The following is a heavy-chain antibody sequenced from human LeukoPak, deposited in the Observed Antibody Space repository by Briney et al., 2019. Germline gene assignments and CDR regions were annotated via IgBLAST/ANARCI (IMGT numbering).Heavy chain of an antibody. CDR3: AKRGVAIRVILVGFHREAYYFDS. J-gene: IGHJ4*02. Sequence: PGGSLRLSCAVSGITVSNYGMAWVRQAPGKGLEWVAGISDSGGRTNYADSVKGRFTISRDNPKNTLYLQMSSLRAEDTAVYFCAKRGVAIRVILVGFHREAYYFDSWGQGALVTVSS. D-gene: IGHD3-22*01. CDR2: ISDSGGRT. V-gene: IGHV3-23*01. CDR1: GITVSNYG.